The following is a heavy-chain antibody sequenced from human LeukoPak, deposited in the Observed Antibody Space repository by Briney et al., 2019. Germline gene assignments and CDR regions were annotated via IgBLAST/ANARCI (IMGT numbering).Heavy chain of an antibody. J-gene: IGHJ1*01. V-gene: IGHV1-2*02. CDR2: INPNSGGT. CDR1: GYTFTGYY. CDR3: ARRRDCSTTRCYVEYFQH. D-gene: IGHD2-2*01. Sequence: GASVKVSCKTSGYTFTGYYMHWVRRAPGQGLEWMGWINPNSGGTNYAQKFQGRVTLTKDTSISTAYMELSRLRSDDTAVYYRARRRDCSTTRCYVEYFQHWGQGTLVTVSS.